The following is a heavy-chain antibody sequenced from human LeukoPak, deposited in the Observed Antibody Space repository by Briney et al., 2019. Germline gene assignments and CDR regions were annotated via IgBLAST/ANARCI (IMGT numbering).Heavy chain of an antibody. Sequence: PGGSLRLSCVASGLGFNTYGMLLVRQAPGKGLEWVAVISHDGSNNYYADSVKGRFTISRDNSKNTLYLQMIILRAEDRDRYYFLSDTCRVDSRYYYYGIDVWGQGTTVTVSS. J-gene: IGHJ6*02. CDR2: ISHDGSNN. V-gene: IGHV3-30*19. CDR1: GLGFNTYG. D-gene: IGHD5-12*01. CDR3: LSDTCRVDSRYYYYGIDV.